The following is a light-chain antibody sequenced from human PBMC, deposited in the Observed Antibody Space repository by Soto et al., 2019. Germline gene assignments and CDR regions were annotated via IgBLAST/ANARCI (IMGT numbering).Light chain of an antibody. CDR1: QSVGSS. Sequence: ETVMTQSPATLSVPPGESATLSCRASQSVGSSLAWYQHKPGQPPRLLFYGASPRAPGVPARFRGSWSGTEFTLTTTCLQSEDFAVSELQQDHNWPPVEFTFGPGTTVDVK. V-gene: IGKV3-15*01. CDR2: GAS. J-gene: IGKJ3*01. CDR3: QQDHNWPPVEFT.